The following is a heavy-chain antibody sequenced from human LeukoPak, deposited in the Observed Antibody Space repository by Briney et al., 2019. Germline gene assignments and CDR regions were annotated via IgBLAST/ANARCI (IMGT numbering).Heavy chain of an antibody. CDR2: IYYSGST. V-gene: IGHV4-39*01. CDR1: GGSISSSSYY. D-gene: IGHD4-11*01. Sequence: SETLSLTCTVSGGSISSSSYYWGWIRQPPGKGLEWIGSIYYSGSTYYNPSLKSRVTISVDTSKNQFSLKLSSVTAADTAVYYCARTVQYQYYFDYWGQGTLVSVSS. CDR3: ARTVQYQYYFDY. J-gene: IGHJ4*02.